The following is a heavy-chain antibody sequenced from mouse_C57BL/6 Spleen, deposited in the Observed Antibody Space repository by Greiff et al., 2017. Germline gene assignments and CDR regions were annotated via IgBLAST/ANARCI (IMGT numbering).Heavy chain of an antibody. Sequence: QVQLQQSGPELVKPGASVQISCKASGYSFTSYYIHWVKQRPGQGLEWIGWIYPGSGNTKYNEKFKGKATLTADTSSSTAYMQLSSLTSEDSAVYYCARDSSGYSWFAYWGQGTLVTVSA. D-gene: IGHD3-2*02. V-gene: IGHV1-66*01. J-gene: IGHJ3*01. CDR1: GYSFTSYY. CDR3: ARDSSGYSWFAY. CDR2: IYPGSGNT.